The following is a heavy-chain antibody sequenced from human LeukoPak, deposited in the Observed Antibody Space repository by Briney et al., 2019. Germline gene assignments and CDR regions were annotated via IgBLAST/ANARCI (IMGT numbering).Heavy chain of an antibody. Sequence: GGSLRLSCAASGFTFSSYGMHWVRQAPGKGLEWVAVIWDDGSNKYYADSVKGRFTISRDNSKNTLYLQMNSLRTEDTAVYYCARAEVPAALKSGAFDIWGQGTMVTVSS. CDR3: ARAEVPAALKSGAFDI. J-gene: IGHJ3*02. CDR1: GFTFSSYG. D-gene: IGHD2-2*01. V-gene: IGHV3-33*01. CDR2: IWDDGSNK.